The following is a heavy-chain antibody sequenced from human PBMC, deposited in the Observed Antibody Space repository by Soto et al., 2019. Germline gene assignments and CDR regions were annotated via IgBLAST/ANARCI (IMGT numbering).Heavy chain of an antibody. J-gene: IGHJ3*02. D-gene: IGHD2-15*01. CDR1: GFTFSSHA. CDR2: IRGSGGNT. V-gene: IGHV3-23*01. CDR3: AKDMEGYCSGGSCYGNAFDI. Sequence: GGSLRLSCAASGFTFSSHAMSWVRQAPKKGLEWVSSIRGSGGNTYYADSVKGRFTISGDTSKNTLYLQMNSLRAEDTAVYYCAKDMEGYCSGGSCYGNAFDIWGQGTMVTVSS.